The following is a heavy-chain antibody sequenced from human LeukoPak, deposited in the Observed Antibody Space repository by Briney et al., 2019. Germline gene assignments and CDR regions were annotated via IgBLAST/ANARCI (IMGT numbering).Heavy chain of an antibody. CDR3: AHGTMYQLDY. D-gene: IGHD2-2*01. J-gene: IGHJ4*02. CDR1: GFTFSTNS. Sequence: GGSLRLSCAASGFTFSTNSMNWVRQAPGKGLEWVSGILGLGGASRTYYADSVKGRFTISRDNSKNTLYLQMNSLRAEDTAVYYCAHGTMYQLDYWGQGTLVTVSS. CDR2: ILGLGGASRT. V-gene: IGHV3-23*01.